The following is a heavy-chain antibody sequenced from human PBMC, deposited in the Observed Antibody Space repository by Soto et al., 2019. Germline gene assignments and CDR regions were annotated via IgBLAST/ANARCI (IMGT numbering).Heavy chain of an antibody. CDR3: LGGGLSYFDY. D-gene: IGHD3-16*01. CDR1: GFPFSRFE. Sequence: EVQVVESGGGLVQPGGSLRLSCAASGFPFSRFEMNWVRQAPGKGLEWLSYINGGGGTYYADSVKGRFTISRDNAKNSLYLEISSLVAEETAVDLCLGGGLSYFDYWGQGALVTVSS. V-gene: IGHV3-48*03. J-gene: IGHJ4*02. CDR2: INGGGGT.